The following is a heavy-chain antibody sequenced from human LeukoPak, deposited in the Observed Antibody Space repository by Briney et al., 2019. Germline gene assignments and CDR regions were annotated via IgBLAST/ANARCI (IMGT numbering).Heavy chain of an antibody. D-gene: IGHD6-19*01. CDR2: FSLGGSGTT. Sequence: SETLSLTCIVSGDSITTYSWNWLRQSPGKGLEWIGYFSLGGSGTTSYTSSLKSRVTISRDTSKNQLSLKLTSVTAADTAVYYCARWDDSAWAFGTWGPGTLVTVSS. J-gene: IGHJ5*02. CDR1: GDSITTYS. V-gene: IGHV4-59*08. CDR3: ARWDDSAWAFGT.